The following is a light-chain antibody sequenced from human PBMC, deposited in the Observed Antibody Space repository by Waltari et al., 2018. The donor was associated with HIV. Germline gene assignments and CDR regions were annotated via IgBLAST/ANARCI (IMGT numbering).Light chain of an antibody. CDR3: CSYAGSYFYV. J-gene: IGLJ1*01. CDR2: DVS. Sequence: QSALTQPRSLSGPPGQSVTISYSGSSSAVGGFNYVCSYQHHPGKAPKLMIYDVSKRPSGVPDRFSGSKSGNTASLTISGLQAEDEADYYCCSYAGSYFYVFGTGTKVTVL. V-gene: IGLV2-11*01. CDR1: SSAVGGFNY.